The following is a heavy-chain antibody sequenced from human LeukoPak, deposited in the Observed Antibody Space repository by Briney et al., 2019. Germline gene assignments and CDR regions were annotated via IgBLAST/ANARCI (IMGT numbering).Heavy chain of an antibody. CDR3: ARDGGVVTSAAPAAFDI. CDR1: GGSISDYY. J-gene: IGHJ3*02. Sequence: PSETLSLTCTVSGGSISDYYWSWIRQPAGKGLEWIGRIYTSGSTNSNPSLKSRLTVSVDTSKNQFSLRLSSVTAEDTAVYYCARDGGVVTSAAPAAFDIWGQGTMVTVSS. D-gene: IGHD2-2*01. CDR2: IYTSGST. V-gene: IGHV4-4*07.